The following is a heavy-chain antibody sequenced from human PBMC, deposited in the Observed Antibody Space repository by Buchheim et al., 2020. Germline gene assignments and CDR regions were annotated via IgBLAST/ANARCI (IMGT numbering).Heavy chain of an antibody. V-gene: IGHV3-33*01. D-gene: IGHD3-10*01. Sequence: QVHPVESGGGVVQPGRSLRLSCAASGFTFSDYGMHWVRQAPGKGLEWVTTIWYDGSNEYYIDSVKGRFTISRDNSKSTVYLQMDSLRVEDTAVYYCARECTSGNSNNGPTDYWGQGTL. CDR3: ARECTSGNSNNGPTDY. J-gene: IGHJ4*02. CDR2: IWYDGSNE. CDR1: GFTFSDYG.